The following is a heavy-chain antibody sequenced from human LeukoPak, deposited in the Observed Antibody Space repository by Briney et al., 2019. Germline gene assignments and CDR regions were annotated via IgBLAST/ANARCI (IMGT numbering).Heavy chain of an antibody. CDR3: ARRIMTTVTNYYYYMDV. D-gene: IGHD4-11*01. V-gene: IGHV3-30*04. CDR2: ISYDGSNK. Sequence: GRPLRLSCAASGFTFSSYAMHWVRQAPGKGLEWVAVISYDGSNKYYADSVKGRFTISRDNSKNTLYLQMNSLRAEDTAVYYCARRIMTTVTNYYYYMDVWGKGTTVTVSS. J-gene: IGHJ6*03. CDR1: GFTFSSYA.